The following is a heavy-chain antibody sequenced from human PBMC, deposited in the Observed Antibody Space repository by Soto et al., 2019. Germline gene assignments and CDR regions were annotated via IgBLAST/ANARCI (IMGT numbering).Heavy chain of an antibody. V-gene: IGHV4-4*02. CDR1: GGSISSSNW. Sequence: SETLSLTCVVSGGSISSSNWWSWVRQPPGKGLEWIGEIYHTGSTTYNPSLNSRVTISVDKSKNQFSLELSSVTAADTAVYDCASQWLSRHRDVWGQGTMVTVSS. CDR3: ASQWLSRHRDV. D-gene: IGHD3-22*01. J-gene: IGHJ6*02. CDR2: IYHTGST.